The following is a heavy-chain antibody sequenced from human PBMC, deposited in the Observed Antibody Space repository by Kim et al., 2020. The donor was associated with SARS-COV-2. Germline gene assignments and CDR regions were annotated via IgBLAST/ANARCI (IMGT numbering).Heavy chain of an antibody. J-gene: IGHJ4*02. V-gene: IGHV3-30*18. CDR2: ISYDGSNK. D-gene: IGHD4-17*01. Sequence: GGSLRLSCAASGFTFSSYGMHWVRQAPGKGLEWVAVISYDGSNKYYGDSVKGRFTISRDNSKSTLFLQMNSLRAEDMAVYYCAKDTGSYGDLDYWGQVTL. CDR3: AKDTGSYGDLDY. CDR1: GFTFSSYG.